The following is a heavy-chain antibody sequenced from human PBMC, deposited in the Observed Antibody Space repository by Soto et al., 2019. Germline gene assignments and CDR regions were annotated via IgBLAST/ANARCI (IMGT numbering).Heavy chain of an antibody. CDR1: GGAISNVGYF. D-gene: IGHD2-2*01. Sequence: QVQLQESGPGLVKPSQTLSLTCTVSGGAISNVGYFWSWIRQPPGKGLEWIGFIYHTGTTYYNSSLRSRARISIDTSKSQFSLKLNSVTAADTAVYYCARVMAAMQNWLDPWCQGTLVTFSP. J-gene: IGHJ5*02. V-gene: IGHV4-30-4*01. CDR3: ARVMAAMQNWLDP. CDR2: IYHTGTT.